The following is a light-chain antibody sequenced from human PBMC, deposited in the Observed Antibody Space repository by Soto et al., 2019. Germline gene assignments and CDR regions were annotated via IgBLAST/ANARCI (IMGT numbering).Light chain of an antibody. CDR2: AAS. V-gene: IGKV1-9*01. Sequence: DIQMTQSPSTLSASVGGTVTITCRASRSISSWLAWYQQKPGKAPKLLIYAASTLQSGVPSRFSGSGSGTEFTLTISSLQPEDFATYYCQQLNSYPRTFGQGTKVDIK. CDR3: QQLNSYPRT. J-gene: IGKJ1*01. CDR1: RSISSW.